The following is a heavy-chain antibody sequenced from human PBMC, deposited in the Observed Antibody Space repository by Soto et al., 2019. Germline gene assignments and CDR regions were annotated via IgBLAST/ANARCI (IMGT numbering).Heavy chain of an antibody. CDR3: ARTDYDSSGQDWFDP. J-gene: IGHJ5*02. D-gene: IGHD3-22*01. V-gene: IGHV1-18*01. Sequence: ASVKVSCKASGYTFTSYGISWVRQAPGQGLEWMGWISAYNGNTNYAQKLQGRVTMTTDTSTSTAYMELRSLRSDDTAVYYCARTDYDSSGQDWFDPWGQGPLVNVSP. CDR1: GYTFTSYG. CDR2: ISAYNGNT.